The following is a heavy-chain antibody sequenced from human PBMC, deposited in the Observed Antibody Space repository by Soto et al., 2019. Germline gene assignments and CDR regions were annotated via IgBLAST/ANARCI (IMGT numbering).Heavy chain of an antibody. CDR1: GGSISSYY. Sequence: PSETLSLTCTVSGGSISSYYWSWIRQPPGKGLEWIGYIYYSGSTNYNPSLKSRVTISVDMSKNQFSLKLSSVTAADTAVYYCARGSPRNGYYDTQHFDYWGQGTLVTVSS. CDR3: ARGSPRNGYYDTQHFDY. CDR2: IYYSGST. J-gene: IGHJ4*02. V-gene: IGHV4-59*01. D-gene: IGHD3-22*01.